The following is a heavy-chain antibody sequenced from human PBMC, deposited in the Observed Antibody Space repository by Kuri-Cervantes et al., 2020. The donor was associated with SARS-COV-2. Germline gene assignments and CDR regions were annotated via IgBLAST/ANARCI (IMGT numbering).Heavy chain of an antibody. J-gene: IGHJ4*02. D-gene: IGHD4-17*01. CDR3: ARGGYGDYGGQAFDY. CDR1: GFTFSSYW. Sequence: GESLKISCAASGFTFSSYWMSWVRQAPGKGLEWVANIKQDGSEKYYVDSVKGRFTISRDNAKNSLYLQMNSLRAEDTAVYYCARGGYGDYGGQAFDYWGQGTLVTVSS. CDR2: IKQDGSEK. V-gene: IGHV3-7*01.